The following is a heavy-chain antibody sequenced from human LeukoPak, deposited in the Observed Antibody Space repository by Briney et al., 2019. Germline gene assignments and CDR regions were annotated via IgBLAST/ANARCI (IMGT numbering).Heavy chain of an antibody. J-gene: IGHJ5*02. D-gene: IGHD3-9*01. V-gene: IGHV4-30-4*01. CDR2: IYYSGST. CDR3: ARDLPTLTSHWFDP. Sequence: SETLSLTCTVSGGSISSGDYYWSWIRQPPGKGLEWIGYIYYSGSTYYNPFLKSRVTISVDTSKNQFSLKLSSVTAADTAVYYCARDLPTLTSHWFDPWGQGTLVTVSS. CDR1: GGSISSGDYY.